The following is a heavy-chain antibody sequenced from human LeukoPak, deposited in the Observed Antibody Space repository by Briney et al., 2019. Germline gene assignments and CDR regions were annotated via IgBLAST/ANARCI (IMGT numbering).Heavy chain of an antibody. J-gene: IGHJ6*03. D-gene: IGHD4-17*01. CDR2: IYPGDSDT. V-gene: IGHV5-51*01. CDR1: GYSFTSYW. Sequence: GESLGISCKGSGYSFTSYWIGWVRQMPGKGLEWMGIIYPGDSDTRYSPSFQGQVTISADKSISTAYLQWSSLKASDTAMYYCARGPNTVTTPSYYYYMDVWGKGTTVTVSS. CDR3: ARGPNTVTTPSYYYYMDV.